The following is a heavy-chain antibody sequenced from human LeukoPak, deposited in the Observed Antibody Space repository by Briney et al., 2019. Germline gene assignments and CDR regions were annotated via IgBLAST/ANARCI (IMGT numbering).Heavy chain of an antibody. Sequence: AGGSLRLSCAASGFTFSSYAMSWVRQAPGKGLEWVSGLSASGGLTYYADSVQGRFTISRDNAKNTVYLQMNSLRVDDTAIYYCTRAITYFYGSVTYDWFDSWGQGTRVTVSS. CDR1: GFTFSSYA. J-gene: IGHJ5*01. CDR3: TRAITYFYGSVTYDWFDS. CDR2: LSASGGLT. D-gene: IGHD3-10*01. V-gene: IGHV3-23*01.